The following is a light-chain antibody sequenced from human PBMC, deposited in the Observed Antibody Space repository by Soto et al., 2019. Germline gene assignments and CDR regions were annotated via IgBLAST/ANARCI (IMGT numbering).Light chain of an antibody. V-gene: IGLV2-14*01. CDR1: SSDVGGYNY. J-gene: IGLJ3*02. Sequence: QSALTQPASVSGSPGQSITISCTGTSSDVGGYNYVSWYQQHPGEAPKLMIYEVTNRPSGVSFRFSGSKSDNTASLTISGLQAEDEADYYCSSYTSTSTWVFGGGTQLTVL. CDR3: SSYTSTSTWV. CDR2: EVT.